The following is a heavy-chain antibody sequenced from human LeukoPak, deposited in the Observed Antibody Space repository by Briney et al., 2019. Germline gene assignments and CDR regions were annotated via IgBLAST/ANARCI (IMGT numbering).Heavy chain of an antibody. CDR1: GGTFSSYA. Sequence: SVKVSCKASGGTFSSYAISWVRQAPGQGLEWMGGIIPIFGTANYAQKFQGRVTITADESTSTAYMELSSPRSEDTAVYYCARVFYDILTGYYNWFDPWGQGTLVTVSS. D-gene: IGHD3-9*01. J-gene: IGHJ5*02. CDR3: ARVFYDILTGYYNWFDP. V-gene: IGHV1-69*01. CDR2: IIPIFGTA.